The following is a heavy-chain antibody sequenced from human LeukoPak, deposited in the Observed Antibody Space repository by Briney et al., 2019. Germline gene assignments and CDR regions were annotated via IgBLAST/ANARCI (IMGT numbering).Heavy chain of an antibody. CDR2: IRSKANSYAT. CDR3: TRPLGVYCNGGSCYSN. V-gene: IGHV3-73*01. D-gene: IGHD2-15*01. J-gene: IGHJ4*02. Sequence: GGSLRLSCAASGFTFSGSAMHWVRQASGKGLEWVGRIRSKANSYATAYAASVKGRFTISRDDSKNTAYLQMNSLKTEDTAVYYCTRPLGVYCNGGSCYSNWGQGTLVTVSS. CDR1: GFTFSGSA.